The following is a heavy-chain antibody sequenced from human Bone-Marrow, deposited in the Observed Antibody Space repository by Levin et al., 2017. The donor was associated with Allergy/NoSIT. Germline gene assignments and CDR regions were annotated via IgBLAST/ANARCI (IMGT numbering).Heavy chain of an antibody. V-gene: IGHV3-23*01. D-gene: IGHD2-21*01. CDR2: ISGSGDNT. CDR1: GFRFSDYV. CDR3: VRTPGAIVETPYFDY. J-gene: IGHJ4*02. Sequence: QPGGSLRLSCAASGFRFSDYVMNWVRQAPGKGLEWVSVISGSGDNTYYADSVKGRFTISRDAAKNTLYLQMNSLSAEDTAIYYCVRTPGAIVETPYFDYWGQGTLVTVSS.